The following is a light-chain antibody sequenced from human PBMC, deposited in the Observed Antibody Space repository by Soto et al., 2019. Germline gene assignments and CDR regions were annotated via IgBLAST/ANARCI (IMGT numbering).Light chain of an antibody. J-gene: IGKJ4*01. Sequence: EIVLTQSPGTLSLSPGERATLSCRASQTVYDNYLAWYQHKPGQAPRLVMYAASNRAPGIPDRFSGSGSGTDFSLTISRLEPEDFAVDYCQPYGNVRRTFGGGTNVEIK. CDR3: QPYGNVRRT. CDR2: AAS. CDR1: QTVYDNY. V-gene: IGKV3-20*01.